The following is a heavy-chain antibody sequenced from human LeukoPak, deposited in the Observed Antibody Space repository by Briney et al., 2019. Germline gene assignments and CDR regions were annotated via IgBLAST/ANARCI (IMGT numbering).Heavy chain of an antibody. D-gene: IGHD2-2*01. J-gene: IGHJ4*02. CDR3: ATVRCSSTSCYLDY. CDR2: IYSGDDT. V-gene: IGHV3-53*01. Sequence: GGSLRLSCAASGFNVGSNYMSWVRQAPGKGLEWVSVIYSGDDTYYAASVKGRFTFSRDNSKNTLYLQMNSLRAEDTAVYYCATVRCSSTSCYLDYWGQGTLVTVSS. CDR1: GFNVGSNY.